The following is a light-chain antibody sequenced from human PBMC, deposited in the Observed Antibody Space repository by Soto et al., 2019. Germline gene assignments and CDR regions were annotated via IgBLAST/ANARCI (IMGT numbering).Light chain of an antibody. CDR2: GAS. V-gene: IGKV3-20*01. J-gene: IGKJ1*01. CDR3: QQYGNSPQT. Sequence: ALMQSPGTLYFSPGEISTLSCRVSQSLSNNIYLAWYQQKPGQAPRLLXYGASSRATGIPNRFSVSVSGTDGTLTISRLEPEDGSVYYCQQYGNSPQTFGQGTKV. CDR1: QSLSNNIY.